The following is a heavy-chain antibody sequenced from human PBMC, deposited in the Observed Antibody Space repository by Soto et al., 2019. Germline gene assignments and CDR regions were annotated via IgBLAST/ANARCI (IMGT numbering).Heavy chain of an antibody. J-gene: IGHJ6*03. D-gene: IGHD1-1*01. CDR2: IYYSGST. Sequence: TSETLSLTCTVPGGSISSSSYYWGWIRQPPGKGLEWIGSIYYSGSTYYNPSLKSRVTISVDTSKNQFSLKLSSVTAADTAVYYCARGPPEPEEDNWNDDGGYYMDVWGKGTRSPSP. V-gene: IGHV4-39*01. CDR1: GGSISSSSYY. CDR3: ARGPPEPEEDNWNDDGGYYMDV.